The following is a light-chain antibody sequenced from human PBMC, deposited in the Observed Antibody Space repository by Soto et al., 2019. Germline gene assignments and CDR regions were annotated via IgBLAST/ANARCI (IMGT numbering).Light chain of an antibody. CDR1: QSIVTY. CDR2: AAS. J-gene: IGKJ1*01. V-gene: IGKV1-39*01. Sequence: DIQMTQSPSSLSASVGDRVTITCRASQSIVTYLNWYLQKPGKAPKLLIYAASNLQSGVPSRFSGSGSGTDFTLTISSLQPEDFAVYYCQQYGSSGTFGQGTKVDIK. CDR3: QQYGSSGT.